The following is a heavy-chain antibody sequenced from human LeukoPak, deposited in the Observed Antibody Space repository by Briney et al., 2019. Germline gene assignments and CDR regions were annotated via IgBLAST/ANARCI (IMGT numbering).Heavy chain of an antibody. CDR1: GYSISSGSN. D-gene: IGHD2-8*02. V-gene: IGHV4-38-2*02. CDR3: ARDCTGGTCYLDY. J-gene: IGHJ4*02. Sequence: SETLTLTCTVSGYSISSGSNWGWIRQPPGKGLEWIVSMYHGGTTYHNPSFKSRVTISVDTSRNQISLRLSSVTAADTAVYYCARDCTGGTCYLDYWGQGTLVTVSS. CDR2: MYHGGTT.